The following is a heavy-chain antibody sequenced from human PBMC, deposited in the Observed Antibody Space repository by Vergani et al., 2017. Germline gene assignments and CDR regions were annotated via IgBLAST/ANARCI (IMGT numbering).Heavy chain of an antibody. CDR3: ARLFSSYDFWSGYYNPYYYYYMDV. CDR1: GYTFTSYG. V-gene: IGHV1-18*01. Sequence: QVQLVQSGSELKKPGASVKVSCKASGYTFTSYGISWVRQAPGQGLEWMGWISAYNGNTNYAQKLQGRVTMTTDTYTSTAYMELRSLRSDDTAVYYCARLFSSYDFWSGYYNPYYYYYMDVWGKGTTVTVSS. D-gene: IGHD3-3*01. J-gene: IGHJ6*03. CDR2: ISAYNGNT.